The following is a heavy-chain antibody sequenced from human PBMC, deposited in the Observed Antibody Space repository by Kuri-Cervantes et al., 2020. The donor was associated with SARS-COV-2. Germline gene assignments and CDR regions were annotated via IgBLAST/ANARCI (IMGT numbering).Heavy chain of an antibody. V-gene: IGHV3-23*01. D-gene: IGHD2-2*01. CDR2: ISGSGGST. CDR1: GFTFSSYA. Sequence: GESLKISCAASGFTFSSYAMSWVRQAPGKGLEWVSAISGSGGSTYYADSVKGRFTISGDNSKNTLYLQMNSLRAEDTAVYYCAKKGVGSSTSTVYYYYYMDVWGKGTTVTVSS. CDR3: AKKGVGSSTSTVYYYYYMDV. J-gene: IGHJ6*03.